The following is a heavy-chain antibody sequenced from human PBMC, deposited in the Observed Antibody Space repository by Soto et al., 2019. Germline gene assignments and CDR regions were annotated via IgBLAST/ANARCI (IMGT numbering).Heavy chain of an antibody. Sequence: GESLKISCKASGYTFTSYWIGWVRQMPGKGLEWMGIIYPGDSDSRYSLSFQGRATISVDRSISTAYLQWSSLKASDTALYYCARGHCSSTTCYKAGFDPWGRGTLVTVSS. CDR3: ARGHCSSTTCYKAGFDP. D-gene: IGHD2-2*02. CDR2: IYPGDSDS. CDR1: GYTFTSYW. J-gene: IGHJ5*02. V-gene: IGHV5-51*01.